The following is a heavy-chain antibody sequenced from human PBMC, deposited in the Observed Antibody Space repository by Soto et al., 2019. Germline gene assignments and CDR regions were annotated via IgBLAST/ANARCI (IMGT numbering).Heavy chain of an antibody. Sequence: QVQLVQSGAEVKKPGASVKVSCQTSGYNFSAYYFNWVRQAAGQGPEWMGWLNPRNGQTDYVQKFRGRVTMTRDTSIATVYLELSRLTSEDTAIYFCARETDTSMVDYWGQGTLVTVSS. CDR1: GYNFSAYY. D-gene: IGHD5-18*01. CDR3: ARETDTSMVDY. V-gene: IGHV1-8*01. J-gene: IGHJ4*02. CDR2: LNPRNGQT.